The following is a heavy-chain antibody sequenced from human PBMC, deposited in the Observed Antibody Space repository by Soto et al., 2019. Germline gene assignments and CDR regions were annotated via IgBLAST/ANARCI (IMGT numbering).Heavy chain of an antibody. CDR1: GYTFTSYG. CDR2: ISAYNGNT. J-gene: IGHJ4*02. V-gene: IGHV1-18*01. CDR3: AVISDCSSTSCYDY. Sequence: QVPLVQSGAEVKKPGASVKVSCKASGYTFTSYGISWVRQAPGQGLEWMGWISAYNGNTNYAQKLQGRVTITTDTSTSTAYMELRSLRSDDTAVYYCAVISDCSSTSCYDYWGQGTLVTVSS. D-gene: IGHD2-2*01.